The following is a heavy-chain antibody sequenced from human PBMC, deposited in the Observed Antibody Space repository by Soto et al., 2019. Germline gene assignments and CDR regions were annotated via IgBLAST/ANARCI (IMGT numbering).Heavy chain of an antibody. D-gene: IGHD2-8*02. J-gene: IGHJ4*02. Sequence: SETLSLTCAVYGGSFSGYYWTWIRQPPGTGLEWIGEINHSGSTNYNPSLKSRVTISVDTSKNQFSLKLSSVTAADTAVYYCGRHGLVPIDYWGQGTPVTVSS. CDR1: GGSFSGYY. CDR3: GRHGLVPIDY. V-gene: IGHV4-34*01. CDR2: INHSGST.